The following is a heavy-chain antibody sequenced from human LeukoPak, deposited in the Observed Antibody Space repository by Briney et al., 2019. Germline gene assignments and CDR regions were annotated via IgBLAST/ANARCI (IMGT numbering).Heavy chain of an antibody. V-gene: IGHV1-2*02. Sequence: GASVKVSCKASGYTFTGYYMHWVRQAPGQGREWMGWINPNSGGTNYAQKFQGRVTMTRDTSISTAYMELSRLRSDDTAVYYCARGLPYGGYGGWFDPWGQGTLVTVSS. CDR2: INPNSGGT. J-gene: IGHJ5*02. CDR3: ARGLPYGGYGGWFDP. D-gene: IGHD5-12*01. CDR1: GYTFTGYY.